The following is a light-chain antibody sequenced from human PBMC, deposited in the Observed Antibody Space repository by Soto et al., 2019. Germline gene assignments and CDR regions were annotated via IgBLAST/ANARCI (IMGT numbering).Light chain of an antibody. V-gene: IGKV3-15*01. CDR3: QQYNNWPPLT. Sequence: EIVMTQSPATLSVSPGERATLSCRASQSVSSNLAWYQQKPGQAPRLLIYGASTRATGIPARFSGSGSDTEFTLTISSLQSEDGAVYYCQQYNNWPPLTFGGGTKVEIK. J-gene: IGKJ4*01. CDR1: QSVSSN. CDR2: GAS.